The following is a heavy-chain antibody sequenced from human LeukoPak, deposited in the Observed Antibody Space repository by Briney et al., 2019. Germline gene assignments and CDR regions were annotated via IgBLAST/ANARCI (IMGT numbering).Heavy chain of an antibody. D-gene: IGHD1-14*01. CDR3: ARKAGKENWFDP. V-gene: IGHV4-34*01. CDR1: GGSFSGYY. CDR2: INHSGST. J-gene: IGHJ5*02. Sequence: SETLSLTCAVYGGSFSGYYWSWIRQPPGKGLEWIGEINHSGSTNYNPSLKSRVTISVDTSKNQFSLKLSSVTAADTAVYYCARKAGKENWFDPWGQGTLVTVSS.